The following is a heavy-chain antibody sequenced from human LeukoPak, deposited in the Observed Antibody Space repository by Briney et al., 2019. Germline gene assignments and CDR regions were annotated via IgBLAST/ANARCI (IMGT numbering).Heavy chain of an antibody. CDR2: INPNSGGT. D-gene: IGHD6-13*01. CDR1: GYTFTGYY. CDR3: ARTGRAIAAAGRGINWFDP. Sequence: ASVKVSCKASGYTFTGYYMHWVRQAPGQGLEWMGWINPNSGGTNYAQKFQGRVTMTRDTSISTAYMELSRLRSDDTAVYYCARTGRAIAAAGRGINWFDPWGQGTLVTVSS. J-gene: IGHJ5*02. V-gene: IGHV1-2*02.